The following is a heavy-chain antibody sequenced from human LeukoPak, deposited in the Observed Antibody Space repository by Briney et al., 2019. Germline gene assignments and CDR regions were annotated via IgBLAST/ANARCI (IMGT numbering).Heavy chain of an antibody. D-gene: IGHD3-22*01. CDR2: ISGSSRYI. Sequence: GEPLKISCAASGIPFSNYSLTWVRQAPGKGLVWVSSISGSSRYIHYSDSVRGRFSISRDNAKNSVYLQMDSLTADDTAVYYCARVNSALVVSSEGSWAGSLGFDHWGQGILVIVSS. CDR3: ARVNSALVVSSEGSWAGSLGFDH. J-gene: IGHJ4*02. CDR1: GIPFSNYS. V-gene: IGHV3-21*06.